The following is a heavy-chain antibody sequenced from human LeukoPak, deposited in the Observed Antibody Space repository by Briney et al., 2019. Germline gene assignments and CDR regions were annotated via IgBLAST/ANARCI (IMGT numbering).Heavy chain of an antibody. CDR2: IYYSGST. D-gene: IGHD4-23*01. V-gene: IGHV4-39*07. J-gene: IGHJ4*02. Sequence: KTSETLSLTCTVSGVSISSSSYYWGWIRQPPGKGLEWIGTIYYSGSTYYNPSLKSRVTISLDTSKNQFSLNLSSLTAADTAVYYCARGKSDGGNSEFFDYWGQGTLVTVSS. CDR1: GVSISSSSYY. CDR3: ARGKSDGGNSEFFDY.